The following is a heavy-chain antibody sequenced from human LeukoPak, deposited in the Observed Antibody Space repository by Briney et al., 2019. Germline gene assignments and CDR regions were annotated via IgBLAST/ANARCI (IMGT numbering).Heavy chain of an antibody. Sequence: GGSLRLSCAASGFSLSRYWMHWVRQVPGKGLVWVSRTDEDGSITSYADSVKGRFTISEDNAKNTLYLQMNRLRVDDTALYYCATDLGGVGDLWGQGTLVTVSS. CDR1: GFSLSRYW. D-gene: IGHD3-16*01. CDR3: ATDLGGVGDL. V-gene: IGHV3-74*01. J-gene: IGHJ4*02. CDR2: TDEDGSIT.